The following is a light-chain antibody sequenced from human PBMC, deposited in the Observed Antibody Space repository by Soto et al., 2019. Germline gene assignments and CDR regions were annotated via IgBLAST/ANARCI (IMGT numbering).Light chain of an antibody. J-gene: IGKJ4*01. V-gene: IGKV3-20*01. CDR3: HQYGSSLT. Sequence: EIVMTQSPATLSVSPGERATLSCRASQSVRSNLAWYQHKTGQAPRLLIYGASSRATGIPDRFSGSGSGTDFTLTISRLEPEDFAVYYCHQYGSSLTFGGGTKVDIK. CDR2: GAS. CDR1: QSVRSN.